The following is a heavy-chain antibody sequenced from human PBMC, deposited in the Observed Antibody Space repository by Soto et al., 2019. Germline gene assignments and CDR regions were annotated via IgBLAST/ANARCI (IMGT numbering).Heavy chain of an antibody. CDR1: GFNFNSYT. Sequence: GGSLRLSCAASGFNFNSYTINWVRQAPGKRLEWLSSISNSGTFSRYADSVKGRFSISRDNTKNLLYLQMNSLRAEDTAVYYCARSGDNYNRLDYWGQGTPVTVSS. J-gene: IGHJ4*02. CDR2: ISNSGTFS. D-gene: IGHD1-1*01. V-gene: IGHV3-21*01. CDR3: ARSGDNYNRLDY.